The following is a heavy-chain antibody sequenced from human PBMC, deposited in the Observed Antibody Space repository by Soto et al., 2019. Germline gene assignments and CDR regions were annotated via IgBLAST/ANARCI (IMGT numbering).Heavy chain of an antibody. Sequence: ASVKVSCKASGYTFTGYYMHWVRQAPGQGLEWMGWINPNSGGTNYAQKFQGWVTMTRDTSISTAYMELSRLRSDDTAVYYCAIDSSGCYRSQFVPDVLAVRGQG. V-gene: IGHV1-2*04. CDR2: INPNSGGT. D-gene: IGHD3-22*01. J-gene: IGHJ3*01. CDR1: GYTFTGYY. CDR3: AIDSSGCYRSQFVPDVLAV.